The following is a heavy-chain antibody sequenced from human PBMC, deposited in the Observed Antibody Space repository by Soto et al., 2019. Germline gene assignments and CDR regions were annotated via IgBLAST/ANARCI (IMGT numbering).Heavy chain of an antibody. CDR3: ATEWLRGVQWSDY. CDR2: ISSSSSYI. D-gene: IGHD3-10*01. V-gene: IGHV3-21*01. CDR1: GFTFSSYS. Sequence: GESLKISCAASGFTFSSYSMNWVRQAPGKGLEWVSSISSSSSYIYYADSVKGRFTISRDNAKNSLYLQMNSLRAEDTAVYYCATEWLRGVQWSDYWGQGTLVTVSS. J-gene: IGHJ4*02.